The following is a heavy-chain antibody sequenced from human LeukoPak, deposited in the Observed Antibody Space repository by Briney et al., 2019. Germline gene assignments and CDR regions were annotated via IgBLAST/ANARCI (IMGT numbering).Heavy chain of an antibody. D-gene: IGHD3-10*01. CDR1: GYTFTSYD. CDR2: MNPNSGNT. Sequence: EASVKVSCKASGYTFTSYDINWVRQATGQGLEWMGWMNPNSGNTGYAQKFQGRVTMTRNTSRSTAYMELSSLRSEDTAVYYCARDPLWFGTKFDYWGQGTLVTVSS. J-gene: IGHJ4*02. CDR3: ARDPLWFGTKFDY. V-gene: IGHV1-8*01.